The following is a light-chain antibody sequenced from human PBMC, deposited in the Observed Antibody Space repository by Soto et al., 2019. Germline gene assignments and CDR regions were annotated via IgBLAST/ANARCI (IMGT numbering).Light chain of an antibody. J-gene: IGLJ1*01. CDR3: SSYAGSNSYV. Sequence: QSVLTQPPSASGSPGQSVTISCTGSSSDVGGYNYVSLYQQHPGKAPKLMIYEVSKRPSGVPDRYSGSKSGNTASLTEYGLQAEDEADYYCSSYAGSNSYVFGTGTKGTFL. CDR2: EVS. CDR1: SSDVGGYNY. V-gene: IGLV2-8*01.